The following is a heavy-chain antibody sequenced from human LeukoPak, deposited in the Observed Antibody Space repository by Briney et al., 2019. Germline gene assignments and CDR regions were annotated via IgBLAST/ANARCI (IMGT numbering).Heavy chain of an antibody. D-gene: IGHD5-18*01. CDR2: ISAYNGNT. J-gene: IGHJ3*02. CDR3: ARDTAMGSNDAFDI. Sequence: ASVTVSCKASGYTFTSYGISWVRQAPGQGLEWMGWISAYNGNTNYAQKLQGRVTMTTDTSTSTAYMELRSLRSDDTAVYYCARDTAMGSNDAFDIWGQGTMVTVSS. CDR1: GYTFTSYG. V-gene: IGHV1-18*01.